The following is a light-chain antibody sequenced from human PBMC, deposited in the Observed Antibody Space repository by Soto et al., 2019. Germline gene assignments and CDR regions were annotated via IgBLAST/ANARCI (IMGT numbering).Light chain of an antibody. CDR3: SSYTSSNSLVV. V-gene: IGLV2-14*01. Sequence: QSALTQPASVSESPGQSITIPCTGTSSDIGGYNYVSWYQQYPGKAPKLMIYDVTNRPSGVSNRFSGSKSGNTASLTISGLPAEDEATYYCSSYTSSNSLVVFGGGTKLTVL. J-gene: IGLJ2*01. CDR1: SSDIGGYNY. CDR2: DVT.